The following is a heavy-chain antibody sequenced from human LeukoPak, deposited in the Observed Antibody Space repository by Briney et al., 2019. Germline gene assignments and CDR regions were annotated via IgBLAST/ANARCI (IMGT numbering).Heavy chain of an antibody. CDR3: ARWGPGKVDDY. V-gene: IGHV3-33*01. CDR2: VWYDGSNK. D-gene: IGHD4-23*01. Sequence: GGSLRLTCAASGFTFSSHGMHWVRQAPGKGLEWVAVVWYDGSNKYYADSVKGRFTISRDNSKDTLYLQMDSLRGEDTAVYYCARWGPGKVDDYWGQGTLVTVSS. CDR1: GFTFSSHG. J-gene: IGHJ4*02.